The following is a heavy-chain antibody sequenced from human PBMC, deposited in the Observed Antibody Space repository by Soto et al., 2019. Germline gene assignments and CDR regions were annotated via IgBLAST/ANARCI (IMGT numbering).Heavy chain of an antibody. V-gene: IGHV3-73*02. CDR2: IRSKTHSYAT. Sequence: EVQLVESGGGLVQPGESLKLSCAASGFTLSGSAVHWVRQASGKGLEWVGRIRSKTHSYATEYIASVKGRFTISRDDSNSTAYLEMNGLKTDDTAVYYCTRSGGSYSFGYWGQGTLVTVSS. D-gene: IGHD1-26*01. CDR1: GFTLSGSA. CDR3: TRSGGSYSFGY. J-gene: IGHJ4*02.